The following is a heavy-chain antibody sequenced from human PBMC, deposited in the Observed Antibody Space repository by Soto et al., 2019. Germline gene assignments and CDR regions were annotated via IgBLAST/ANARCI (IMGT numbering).Heavy chain of an antibody. CDR3: ARDLPITMVRGVINHYFDY. D-gene: IGHD3-10*01. J-gene: IGHJ4*02. V-gene: IGHV4-4*07. CDR1: GGSISSYY. CDR2: IYTSGST. Sequence: SETLSLTCTVSGGSISSYYWSWIRQPAGKGLEWIGRIYTSGSTNYNPSLRSRVTMSVDTSKNQFSLKLSSVTAADTAVYYCARDLPITMVRGVINHYFDYWGQGTLVTVSS.